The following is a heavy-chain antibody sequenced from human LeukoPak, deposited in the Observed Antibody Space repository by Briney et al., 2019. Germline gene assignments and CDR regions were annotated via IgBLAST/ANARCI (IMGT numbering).Heavy chain of an antibody. CDR3: ITGKSA. J-gene: IGHJ5*02. Sequence: GGCLRLSCAASGFTFSNTWMTWVRQAPGKGLEWVGRIKSKTDGGTTDYAAPVKGRFTVSRDDSTNMLYLQMNSLKTEDTAVYYCITGKSAWGQGTLVTVSS. CDR2: IKSKTDGGTT. V-gene: IGHV3-15*01. CDR1: GFTFSNTW.